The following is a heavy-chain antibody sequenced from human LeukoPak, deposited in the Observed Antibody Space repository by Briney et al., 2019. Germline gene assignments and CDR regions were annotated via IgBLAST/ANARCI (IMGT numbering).Heavy chain of an antibody. D-gene: IGHD3-3*01. Sequence: VASVKVSCKASGGTFSSYAISWVRPAPGQRLEWMGRIIPILGIANYAQKLQGRVTMTTDTSTSTAYMELRSLRSDDTAVYYCARRGRVLRFLEWLPNFDYWGQGTLVTVSS. CDR1: GGTFSSYA. J-gene: IGHJ4*02. CDR3: ARRGRVLRFLEWLPNFDY. V-gene: IGHV1-69*04. CDR2: IIPILGIA.